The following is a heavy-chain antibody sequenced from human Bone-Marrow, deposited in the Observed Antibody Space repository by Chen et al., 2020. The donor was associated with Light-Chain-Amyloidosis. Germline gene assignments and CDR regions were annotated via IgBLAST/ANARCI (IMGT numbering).Heavy chain of an antibody. CDR1: GFAFSSYA. CDR3: AKDISYDDILPGYPADAFDI. CDR2: ISGSGGSR. J-gene: IGHJ3*02. V-gene: IGHV3-23*04. Sequence: EVQLVESGGGLLQRRGSLRLSCAASGFAFSSYAMSWVRQAPGKGLEWVSTISGSGGSRYYGDSVKGRLTISRDNSKNALFLQMNSLRAEDTAVYYCAKDISYDDILPGYPADAFDIWGQGTMVTVSS. D-gene: IGHD3-9*01.